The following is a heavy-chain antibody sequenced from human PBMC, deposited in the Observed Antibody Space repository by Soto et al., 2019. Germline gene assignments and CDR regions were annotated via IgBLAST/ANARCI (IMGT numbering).Heavy chain of an antibody. Sequence: SETLSLTCAVYGGSFSGYYWSWIRQPPGKGLEWIGEINHSGSTNYNPSLKSRVTISVDTSKNQFSLKLSSVTAADTAVYYCARITDYGDYTLNWFDPWGQGTLVTVSS. CDR1: GGSFSGYY. CDR2: INHSGST. D-gene: IGHD4-17*01. J-gene: IGHJ5*02. CDR3: ARITDYGDYTLNWFDP. V-gene: IGHV4-34*01.